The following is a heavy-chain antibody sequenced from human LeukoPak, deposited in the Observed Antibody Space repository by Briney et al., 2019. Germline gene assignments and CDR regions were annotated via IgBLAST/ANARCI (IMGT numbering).Heavy chain of an antibody. CDR3: AREGDYYDSSGYYNANAFDI. J-gene: IGHJ3*02. D-gene: IGHD3-22*01. CDR1: GGSFSGYY. V-gene: IGHV4-34*01. Sequence: SETLSLTCAVYGGSFSGYYWSWIRQPPGKGLEWIGEINHSGSTNYNPSLKSRVTISVDTSKNQFSLELSSVTAADTAVYYCAREGDYYDSSGYYNANAFDIWGQGTMVTVSS. CDR2: INHSGST.